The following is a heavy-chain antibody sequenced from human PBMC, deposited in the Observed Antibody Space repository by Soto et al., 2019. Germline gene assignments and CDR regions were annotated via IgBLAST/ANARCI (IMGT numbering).Heavy chain of an antibody. D-gene: IGHD6-13*01. CDR2: INHSGST. CDR1: GGSFSGYY. V-gene: IGHV4-34*01. Sequence: LSLTCAVYGGSFSGYYWSWIRQPPGKGLEWIGEINHSGSTNYNPSLKSRVTISVDTSKNQFSLKLSSVTAADTAVYYCARALWGAAAGDYYYYYGMDVWGQGTTVTVSS. J-gene: IGHJ6*02. CDR3: ARALWGAAAGDYYYYYGMDV.